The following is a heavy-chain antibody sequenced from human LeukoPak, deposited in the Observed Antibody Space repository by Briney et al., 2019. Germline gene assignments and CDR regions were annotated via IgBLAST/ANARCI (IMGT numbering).Heavy chain of an antibody. CDR1: GGTFSSYA. CDR2: IIPIFGIA. J-gene: IGHJ4*02. D-gene: IGHD3-3*01. V-gene: IGHV1-69*04. CDR3: ARDLRGGYYGY. Sequence: ASVKVSCKASGGTFSSYAISWVRQAPGQGLEWMGRIIPIFGIANYAQKFQGRVTITADKSTSTAYMELSSLRSEDTAVYYCARDLRGGYYGYWGQGTLVTVSS.